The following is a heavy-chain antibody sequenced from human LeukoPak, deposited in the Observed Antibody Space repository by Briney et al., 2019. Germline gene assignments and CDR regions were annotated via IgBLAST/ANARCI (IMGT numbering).Heavy chain of an antibody. CDR1: GYTFTSYD. CDR3: ARVPDLGSCSGGGSCYRLDY. Sequence: ASVKVSCKASGYTFTSYDLYWVRQATGQGLEWMGWMNPNSGNTGYAQKFQGRVTMTRNTSISTAYMELSSLRSEDTAVYYCARVPDLGSCSGGGSCYRLDYWGQGTLVAVSS. V-gene: IGHV1-8*01. CDR2: MNPNSGNT. D-gene: IGHD2-15*01. J-gene: IGHJ4*02.